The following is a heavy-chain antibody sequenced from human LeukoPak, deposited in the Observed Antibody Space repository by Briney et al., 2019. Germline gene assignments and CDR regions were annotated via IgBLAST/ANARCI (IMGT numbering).Heavy chain of an antibody. CDR1: GYTFTSYD. V-gene: IGHV1-8*03. D-gene: IGHD3-10*01. J-gene: IGHJ5*02. CDR3: ARAPRITMVRGVIYWFEP. CDR2: MNPNSGNT. Sequence: ASVKVSCKASGYTFTSYDINWVRQATGQGLEWMGWMNPNSGNTGYAQKFQGRVTITRNTSISTAYMELSSLRSEDTAVYYCARAPRITMVRGVIYWFEPWGQGTLVTVSS.